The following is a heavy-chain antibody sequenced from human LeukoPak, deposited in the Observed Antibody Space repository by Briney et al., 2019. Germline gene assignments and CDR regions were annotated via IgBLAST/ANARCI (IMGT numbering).Heavy chain of an antibody. J-gene: IGHJ4*02. V-gene: IGHV3-74*01. D-gene: IGHD5-18*01. CDR2: ISSDGSSR. Sequence: RVSHISSDGSSRSYADSVKGRFTISRDNSKNTLYLQMNSLRAEDTAVYYCAREVLDTAMALGYWGQGTLVTVSS. CDR3: AREVLDTAMALGY.